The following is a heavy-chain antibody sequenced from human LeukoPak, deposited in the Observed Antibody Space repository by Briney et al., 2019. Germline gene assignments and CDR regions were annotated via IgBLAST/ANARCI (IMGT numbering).Heavy chain of an antibody. V-gene: IGHV4-39*07. J-gene: IGHJ6*03. Sequence: SQTLSLTCSVSGGSISSDTYYWSWIRQPPGKRLEWIGEINHSGSTNYNPSLKSRVTISVDTSKNQFSLKLSSVTAADTAVYYCARGLDYGDYVPYYYYMDVWGKGTTVTVSS. CDR1: GGSISSDTYY. CDR3: ARGLDYGDYVPYYYYMDV. D-gene: IGHD4-17*01. CDR2: INHSGST.